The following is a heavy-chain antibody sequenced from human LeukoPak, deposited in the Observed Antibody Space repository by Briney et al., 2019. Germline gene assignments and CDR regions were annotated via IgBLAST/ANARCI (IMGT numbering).Heavy chain of an antibody. CDR3: ARDSGSSGTNYYYYYYMDV. D-gene: IGHD1-26*01. Sequence: GASVKVSCKASGYTFTGYYMHWVRQAPGQGLEWMGIINPSGGSTSYAQKFQGRVTMTRDMSTSTVYMELSSLRSEDTAVYYCARDSGSSGTNYYYYYYMDVWGKGTTVTVSS. CDR2: INPSGGST. CDR1: GYTFTGYY. V-gene: IGHV1-46*01. J-gene: IGHJ6*03.